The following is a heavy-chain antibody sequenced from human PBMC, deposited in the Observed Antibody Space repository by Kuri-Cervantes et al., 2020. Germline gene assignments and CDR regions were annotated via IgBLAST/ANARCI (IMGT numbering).Heavy chain of an antibody. CDR1: GGAFSSYA. J-gene: IGHJ4*02. CDR2: IIPIFGTT. CDR3: ARVNYYDSSGYYEGKRMFDY. D-gene: IGHD3-22*01. Sequence: SVKVSCKASGGAFSSYAISWVRQAPGQGLEWMGGIIPIFGTTNYAQKFQGRVTTTADESTSTVHMELSSLRSEDTAVYYCARVNYYDSSGYYEGKRMFDYWGQGTLVTVSS. V-gene: IGHV1-69*13.